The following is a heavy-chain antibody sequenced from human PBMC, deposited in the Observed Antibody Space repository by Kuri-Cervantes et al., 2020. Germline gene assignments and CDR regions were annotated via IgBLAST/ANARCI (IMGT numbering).Heavy chain of an antibody. CDR1: GFTFRSYG. CDR3: ARDRESGYDYVWGSYRVYNWFDP. CDR2: IWSDAAGH. D-gene: IGHD3-16*02. V-gene: IGHV3-33*01. Sequence: GGSLRLSCAASGFTFRSYGMHWVRQAPGKGLEWVALIWSDAAGHYYTHSVRGRFTISRDNAKNSLYLQMNSLRAEDTAVYYCARDRESGYDYVWGSYRVYNWFDPWGQGTLVTVSS. J-gene: IGHJ5*02.